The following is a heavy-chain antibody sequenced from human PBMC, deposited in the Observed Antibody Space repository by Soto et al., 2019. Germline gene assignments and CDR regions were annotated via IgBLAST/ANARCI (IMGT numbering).Heavy chain of an antibody. CDR2: ISAYNGNT. V-gene: IGHV1-18*01. Sequence: GASVKVSCKASGYTFTSYGISWVRQAPGQGLEWMGWISAYNGNTNYAQKLQGRVTMTTDTSTSTAYMELRSLRSDDTAVYYCARGPSRRVGYYYYYYGMDVWGQGTTVTVSS. CDR3: ARGPSRRVGYYYYYYGMDV. CDR1: GYTFTSYG. D-gene: IGHD2-2*03. J-gene: IGHJ6*02.